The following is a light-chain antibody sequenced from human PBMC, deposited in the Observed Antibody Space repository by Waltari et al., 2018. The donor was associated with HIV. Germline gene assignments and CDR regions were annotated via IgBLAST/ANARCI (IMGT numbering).Light chain of an antibody. J-gene: IGLJ2*01. CDR3: LLSYSGARPAI. CDR1: SGPVPSGHY. V-gene: IGLV7-46*01. CDR2: DTN. Sequence: QAVVTQEPALTVSPGGPVTLTCGSSSGPVPSGHYPPWFQQKPGQAPRALIYDTNNKHSWTPARFSGSLLGGKAALTLSGAQPEDEADYFCLLSYSGARPAIFGGGTKLSVL.